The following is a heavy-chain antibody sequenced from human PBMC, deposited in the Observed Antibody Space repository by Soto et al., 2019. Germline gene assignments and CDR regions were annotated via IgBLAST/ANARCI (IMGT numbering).Heavy chain of an antibody. CDR3: ARGSGNYYYYGLDV. D-gene: IGHD1-26*01. CDR2: MYDSGST. Sequence: SETLSLTCTVSGGSISSSYWSWIRQPPGKGLEWIGYMYDSGSTNYNPSLRSRVTISVDTSKKQFSLKLSSVTAADTAVYYCARGSGNYYYYGLDVWGQGTTVTVSS. CDR1: GGSISSSY. J-gene: IGHJ6*02. V-gene: IGHV4-59*01.